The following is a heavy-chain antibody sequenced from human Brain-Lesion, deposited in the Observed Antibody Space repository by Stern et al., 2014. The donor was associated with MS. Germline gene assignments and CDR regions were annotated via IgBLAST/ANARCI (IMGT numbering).Heavy chain of an antibody. CDR2: FDPEDGKT. D-gene: IGHD1-26*01. CDR3: ATLSPGAGGNYYRHFDY. J-gene: IGHJ4*02. Sequence: QVQLVQSGAEVKKPGASVKVSCKVSGYTLTELSMHWVRQAPRKGLEWMGGFDPEDGKTIYAQKFQGRVTMAEDTSTDTAYMELSSLRSEDTAVYYCATLSPGAGGNYYRHFDYWGQGTLVTVSS. V-gene: IGHV1-24*01. CDR1: GYTLTELS.